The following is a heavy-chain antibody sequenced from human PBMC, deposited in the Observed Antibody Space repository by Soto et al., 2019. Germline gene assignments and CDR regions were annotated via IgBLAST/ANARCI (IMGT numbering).Heavy chain of an antibody. D-gene: IGHD5-12*01. V-gene: IGHV1-69*13. J-gene: IGHJ2*01. Sequence: ASVKVSCKASGGTFSSYAISWVRQAPGQGLEWMGGIIPIFGTANYAQKFQGRVTITADESTSTAYMELSSLRSEDTAVYYCARATTTDIVATIPHFDLWGRGTLVTVSS. CDR3: ARATTTDIVATIPHFDL. CDR1: GGTFSSYA. CDR2: IIPIFGTA.